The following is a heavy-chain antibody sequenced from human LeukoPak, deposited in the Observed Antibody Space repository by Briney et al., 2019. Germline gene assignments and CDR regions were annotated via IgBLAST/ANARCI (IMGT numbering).Heavy chain of an antibody. V-gene: IGHV1-69*13. CDR1: GGTFSSYA. CDR2: IIPIFGTA. J-gene: IGHJ2*01. CDR3: ARDRDDPPDYWYFDL. D-gene: IGHD3-10*01. Sequence: SVKVSCKASGGTFSSYAISWVRQAPGQGLEWMGGIIPIFGTANYAQKFQGRVTITADESTSTAYMELSSLRSEDTAVYYCARDRDDPPDYWYFDLWGRGTLITVSS.